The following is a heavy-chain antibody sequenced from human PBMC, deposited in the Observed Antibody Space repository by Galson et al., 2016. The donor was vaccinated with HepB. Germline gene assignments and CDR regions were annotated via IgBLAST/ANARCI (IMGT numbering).Heavy chain of an antibody. CDR1: GFTFSDYG. CDR3: AKHRRSLEWFDASDI. V-gene: IGHV3-30*18. J-gene: IGHJ3*02. D-gene: IGHD3-3*01. Sequence: SLRLSCAASGFTFSDYGMEWVRQAPGKGLEWVAVISYHGRDTYYADSVKGRLTISRDNSKNTLYLQMNSLRADDTAVYYCAKHRRSLEWFDASDIWGQGKMGTVAS. CDR2: ISYHGRDT.